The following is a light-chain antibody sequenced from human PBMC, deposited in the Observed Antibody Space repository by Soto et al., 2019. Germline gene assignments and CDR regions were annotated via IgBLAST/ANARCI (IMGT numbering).Light chain of an antibody. CDR2: AAS. Sequence: IHLTQSPSSLSASVGDSVTITCRASQVISRYLSWYQQKPGRAPKLLISAASTLQSGVPARFSGSGSGTDFTLSITSLQPEDFATYYCQQLNTYPVTFGGGTKVDI. CDR3: QQLNTYPVT. CDR1: QVISRY. V-gene: IGKV1-9*01. J-gene: IGKJ4*01.